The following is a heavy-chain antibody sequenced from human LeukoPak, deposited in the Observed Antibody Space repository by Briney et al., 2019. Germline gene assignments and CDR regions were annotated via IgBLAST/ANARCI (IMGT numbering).Heavy chain of an antibody. V-gene: IGHV4-34*01. Sequence: SETLSLTCAVYGGSFSGYYWSWIRQPPGKGLEWIGEINHSGSTNYNPSLKSRVTMSVDTSKNQFSLKLSSVTAADTAVYYCARDSSGWENWFDPWGQGTLVTVSS. J-gene: IGHJ5*02. CDR2: INHSGST. CDR1: GGSFSGYY. CDR3: ARDSSGWENWFDP. D-gene: IGHD6-19*01.